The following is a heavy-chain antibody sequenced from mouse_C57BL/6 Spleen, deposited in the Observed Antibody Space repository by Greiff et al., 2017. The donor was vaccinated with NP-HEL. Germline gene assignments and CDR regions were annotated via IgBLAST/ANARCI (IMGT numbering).Heavy chain of an antibody. CDR2: INPSNGGT. J-gene: IGHJ4*01. V-gene: IGHV1-53*01. D-gene: IGHD2-4*01. CDR1: GYTFTSYW. CDR3: ARGGIYYDYDYYAMDY. Sequence: QVQLQQSGTELVKPGASVKLSCKASGYTFTSYWMHWVKQRPGQGLEWIGNINPSNGGTNYNEKFKSKATLTVDKSSSTAYMQLSSLTSEDSAVYYCARGGIYYDYDYYAMDYWGQGTSVTVSS.